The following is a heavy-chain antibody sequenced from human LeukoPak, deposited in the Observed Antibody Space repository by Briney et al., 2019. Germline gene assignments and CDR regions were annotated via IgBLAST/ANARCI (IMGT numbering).Heavy chain of an antibody. CDR1: GYTFLDNY. CDR2: INPNSGGT. D-gene: IGHD2-2*01. CDR3: AREFLGHQLLSFTRYHYYMDV. J-gene: IGHJ6*03. V-gene: IGHV1-2*02. Sequence: GASVKVSCKASGYTFLDNYLHWVRQAPGQGLEWMGWINPNSGGTNYAQKFQGRVTMTRDTSISTAYMELSRLRSEDTAVYYCAREFLGHQLLSFTRYHYYMDVWGKGTTVTVSS.